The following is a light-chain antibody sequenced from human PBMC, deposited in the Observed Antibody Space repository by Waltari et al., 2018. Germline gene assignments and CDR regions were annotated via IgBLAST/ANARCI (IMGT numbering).Light chain of an antibody. J-gene: IGLJ3*02. CDR1: GLSQKY. V-gene: IGLV3-27*01. CDR2: EDT. Sequence: SYELTQPSSVSVSPGQTARITCSGYGLSQKYARWLQQKPGQAPPLLIYEDTKRPSGIPERFSGSSSGTTVTLTITGAQVEDEADYYCYSASDNNWVFGGGTMLTVL. CDR3: YSASDNNWV.